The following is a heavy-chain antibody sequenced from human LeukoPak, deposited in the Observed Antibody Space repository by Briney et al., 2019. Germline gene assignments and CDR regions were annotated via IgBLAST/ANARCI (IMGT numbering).Heavy chain of an antibody. Sequence: ASVNVSCKASCYTFTSYGISWVRHAPGQGLEWMAWISDYNGNTNYAQKLQGRVTMNTDTSTSTAYMEVRSLRSDDPAVYYCARNYDFWSGSLPFDYWGQGTLVTVSS. CDR3: ARNYDFWSGSLPFDY. D-gene: IGHD3-3*01. CDR2: ISDYNGNT. CDR1: CYTFTSYG. J-gene: IGHJ4*02. V-gene: IGHV1-18*01.